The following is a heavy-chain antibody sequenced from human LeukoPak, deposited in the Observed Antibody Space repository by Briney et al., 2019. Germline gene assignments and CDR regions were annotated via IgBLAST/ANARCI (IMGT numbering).Heavy chain of an antibody. Sequence: GGSLRLSCAASGFTFSSYSMNWVRQAPGKGLEWVAVISYDGSNKYYADSVKGRFTISRDNSKNTLYLQMNSLRAEDTAVYYCARDGSYYGSGSYFDYWGQGTLVTVSS. CDR3: ARDGSYYGSGSYFDY. J-gene: IGHJ4*02. D-gene: IGHD3-10*01. CDR1: GFTFSSYS. V-gene: IGHV3-30*03. CDR2: ISYDGSNK.